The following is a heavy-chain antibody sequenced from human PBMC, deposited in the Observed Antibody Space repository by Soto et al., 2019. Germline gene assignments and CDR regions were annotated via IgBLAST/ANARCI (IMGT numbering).Heavy chain of an antibody. CDR3: ATGFTCSGGSCYSGYFDY. CDR1: GYTLTELS. J-gene: IGHJ4*02. V-gene: IGHV1-24*01. D-gene: IGHD2-15*01. CDR2: FDPEDGET. Sequence: GASVKVSCKVSGYTLTELSMHWVRQAPGKGLEWIGGFDPEDGETIYAQKFQGRVTMTEDTSTDTAYMELSSLRSEDTAVYYCATGFTCSGGSCYSGYFDYWGQGTLVTVSS.